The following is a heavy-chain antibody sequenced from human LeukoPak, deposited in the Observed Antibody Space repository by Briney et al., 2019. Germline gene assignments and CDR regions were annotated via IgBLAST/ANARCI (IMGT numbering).Heavy chain of an antibody. D-gene: IGHD2-15*01. CDR3: AGTSSSYCSGGSCYGQFQN. CDR2: IHYTGST. J-gene: IGHJ1*01. Sequence: YPSETLSLTCTVSAGSISSYYWSWLRHPPGKGLEWIGYIHYTGSTNHNPSLKSRITISIDTSKNQFSLKLSSVTAADTAVYYCAGTSSSYCSGGSCYGQFQNWGQGTLVTVSS. V-gene: IGHV4-59*08. CDR1: AGSISSYY.